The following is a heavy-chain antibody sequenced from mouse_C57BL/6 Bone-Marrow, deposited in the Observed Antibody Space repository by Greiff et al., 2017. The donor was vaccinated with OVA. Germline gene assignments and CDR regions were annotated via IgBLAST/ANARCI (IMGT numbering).Heavy chain of an antibody. Sequence: QLQQSGAELARPGASVKLSCKASGYTFTSYGISWVKQRTGQGLEWIGEIYPRSGNTYYNEKFKGKATLTADKSSSTAYMELRSLTSEDSAVYFCARGAYWGQGTLVTVSA. CDR3: ARGAY. CDR1: GYTFTSYG. CDR2: IYPRSGNT. J-gene: IGHJ3*01. V-gene: IGHV1-81*01.